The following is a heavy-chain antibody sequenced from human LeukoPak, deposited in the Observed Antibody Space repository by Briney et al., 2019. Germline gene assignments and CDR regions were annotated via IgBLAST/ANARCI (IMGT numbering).Heavy chain of an antibody. J-gene: IGHJ4*02. CDR2: IYTSGST. CDR1: GGSIINSDYY. D-gene: IGHD2-2*01. Sequence: SETLSLTCTVSGGSIINSDYYWSWIRQPAGKGLEWIGRIYTSGSTNYNPSLKSRVTISVDTSKNQFSLKLSSVTAADTAVYYCARGYVEYQLLSRWGQGTLVTVSS. CDR3: ARGYVEYQLLSR. V-gene: IGHV4-61*02.